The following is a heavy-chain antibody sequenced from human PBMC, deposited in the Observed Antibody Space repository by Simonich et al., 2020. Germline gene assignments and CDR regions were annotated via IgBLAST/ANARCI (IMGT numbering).Heavy chain of an antibody. V-gene: IGHV4-34*01. CDR1: GGSFSGYY. D-gene: IGHD3-16*01. CDR2: INHSGST. J-gene: IGHJ3*02. CDR3: ARPLGIVWAFDI. Sequence: QVQLQQWGAGLLKPSETLSLTCAVYGGSFSGYYWSWHRKPPGKGLEWIGEINHSGSTNYNPSLKSRVTISVDTSKNQFSLKLSSVTAADTAVYYCARPLGIVWAFDIWGQGTMVTVSS.